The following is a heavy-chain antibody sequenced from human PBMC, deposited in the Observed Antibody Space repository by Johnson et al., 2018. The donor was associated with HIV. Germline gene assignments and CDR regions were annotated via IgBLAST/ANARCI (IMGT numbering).Heavy chain of an antibody. D-gene: IGHD1-26*01. J-gene: IGHJ3*02. V-gene: IGHV3-66*03. CDR3: ARAKGGSYSDEQGAFDI. CDR2: IYSGGST. CDR1: GFTVSSNY. Sequence: VQLVESGGGLIQPGGSLRLSCAASGFTVSSNYMSWVRQAPGKGLEWVSVIYSGGSTYYADSVKGRFIISRDNSKNTLYLQMNSLRAEDTAVYYCARAKGGSYSDEQGAFDIWGQGTMVTVSS.